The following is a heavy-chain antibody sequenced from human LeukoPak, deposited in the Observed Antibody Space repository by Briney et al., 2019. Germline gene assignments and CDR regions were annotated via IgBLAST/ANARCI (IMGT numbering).Heavy chain of an antibody. CDR3: ARLPMIVVVGTAFDI. Sequence: SETLSLTCAVYGGSFSGYYWSWIRQPPGKGLEWIGEINHSGSTNYNPSLKGRVTISVDTSKNQFSLKLSSVTAADTAVYYCARLPMIVVVGTAFDIWGQGTMVTVSS. CDR1: GGSFSGYY. CDR2: INHSGST. J-gene: IGHJ3*02. D-gene: IGHD3-22*01. V-gene: IGHV4-34*01.